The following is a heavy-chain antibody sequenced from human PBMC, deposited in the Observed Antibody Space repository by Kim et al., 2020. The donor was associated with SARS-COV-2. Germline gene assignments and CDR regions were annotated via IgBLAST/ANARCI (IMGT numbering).Heavy chain of an antibody. CDR3: ARPATG. CDR2: SSSTR. J-gene: IGHJ4*02. D-gene: IGHD4-17*01. V-gene: IGHV3-48*04. Sequence: SSSTRYYQESVKGRFTISRDNAKNSLYLQMNSLRAEVTAVYYCARPATGWGQGTLVTVSS.